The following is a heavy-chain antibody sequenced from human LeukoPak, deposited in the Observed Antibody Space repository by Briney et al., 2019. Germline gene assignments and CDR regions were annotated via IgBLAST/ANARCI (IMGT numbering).Heavy chain of an antibody. D-gene: IGHD3-10*01. CDR1: GGSISSYY. CDR2: IYYSGST. Sequence: PSETLSLTCTVSGGSISSYYWSWIRQPPGKGLEWIGYIYYSGSTNYNPSLKSRVTISVDTSKNQFSLKLSSVTAADTAVYYCAGTMVRRYNWFDPWGQGTLVTVSS. J-gene: IGHJ5*02. V-gene: IGHV4-59*01. CDR3: AGTMVRRYNWFDP.